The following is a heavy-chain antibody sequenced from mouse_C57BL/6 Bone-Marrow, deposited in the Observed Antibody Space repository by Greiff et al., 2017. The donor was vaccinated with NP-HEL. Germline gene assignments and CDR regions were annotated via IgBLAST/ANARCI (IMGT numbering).Heavy chain of an antibody. D-gene: IGHD4-1*01. CDR1: GFTFSSYA. CDR3: AREMGRAY. V-gene: IGHV5-4*01. CDR2: ISDGGSYT. Sequence: EVQRVESGGGLVKPGGSLKLSCAASGFTFSSYAMSWVRQTPEKRLEWVATISDGGSYTYYPDNVKGRFTISRDNAKNNLYLQMSHLKSEDTAMYYCAREMGRAYWGQGTLVTVSA. J-gene: IGHJ3*01.